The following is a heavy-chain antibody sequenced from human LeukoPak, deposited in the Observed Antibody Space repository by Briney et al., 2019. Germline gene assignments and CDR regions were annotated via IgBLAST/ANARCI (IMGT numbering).Heavy chain of an antibody. Sequence: GGSLRLSCAASRFTFSSYSMNWVRQAPGKGLEWVSYISSSSSTIYYADSVKGRFTISRDNAKNSLYLQMNSLRAEDTAVYYCATNYYASWFYGYWGQGTLVTVSS. CDR2: ISSSSSTI. CDR1: RFTFSSYS. V-gene: IGHV3-48*01. J-gene: IGHJ4*02. D-gene: IGHD3-22*01. CDR3: ATNYYASWFYGY.